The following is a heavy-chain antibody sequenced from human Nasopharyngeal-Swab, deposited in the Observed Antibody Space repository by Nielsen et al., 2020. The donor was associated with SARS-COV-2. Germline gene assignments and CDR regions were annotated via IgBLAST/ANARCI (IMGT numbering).Heavy chain of an antibody. CDR2: INHSGST. D-gene: IGHD3-9*01. Sequence: GSLRLSCAVYGGSFRGYYWSWIRQPPGKGLEWIGEINHSGSTNYNPSLKSRVTISVDTSKNQFSLKLSSVTAADTAVYYCARGRYYDILTGYYYFDYWGQGTLVTVSS. CDR1: GGSFRGYY. J-gene: IGHJ4*02. CDR3: ARGRYYDILTGYYYFDY. V-gene: IGHV4-34*01.